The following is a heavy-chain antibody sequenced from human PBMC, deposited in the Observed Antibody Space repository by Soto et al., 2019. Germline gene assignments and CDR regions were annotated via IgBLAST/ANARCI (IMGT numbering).Heavy chain of an antibody. CDR2: IIPSFGTA. CDR1: GCTFSSYA. V-gene: IGHV1-69*13. CDR3: PRTQLFTVARYHQYGMAV. J-gene: IGHJ6*02. Sequence: SVKVSCKASGCTFSSYAINWVRQAPGEGLEWMGGIIPSFGTANYAQKFQGRVTITADESTSTAYMELSSLRSEDTAVYYCPRTQLFTVARYHQYGMAVWAPGTSVPVSS. D-gene: IGHD6-19*01.